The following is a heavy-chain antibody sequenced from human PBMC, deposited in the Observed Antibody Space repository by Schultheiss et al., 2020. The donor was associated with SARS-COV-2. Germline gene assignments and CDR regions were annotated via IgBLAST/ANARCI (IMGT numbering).Heavy chain of an antibody. V-gene: IGHV4-61*01. J-gene: IGHJ6*02. CDR1: GGSVSSGSYY. Sequence: SETLSLTCTVSGGSVSSGSYYWSWIRQPPGKGLEWIGYIYYSGSTYYNPSLKSRVTISVDTSKNQFSLKLSSVTAADTAVYYCARVSREAGTSSDYYYYYGMDVWGQGTTVTVSS. D-gene: IGHD2-2*01. CDR2: IYYSGST. CDR3: ARVSREAGTSSDYYYYYGMDV.